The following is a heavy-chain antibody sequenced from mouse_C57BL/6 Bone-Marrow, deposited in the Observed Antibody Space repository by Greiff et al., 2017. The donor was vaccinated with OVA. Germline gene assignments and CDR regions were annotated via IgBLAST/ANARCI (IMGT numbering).Heavy chain of an antibody. Sequence: EVQLQQSGPELVKPGASVKISCKASGYSFTDYNMNWVKQSNGKSLEWIGVINPNYGTTSYNPKFKGKATLTVDQSSSTAYMQLNSLTSEDSAVYYCACYYGKGFPYYAMDYWGQGTSVTVSS. CDR3: ACYYGKGFPYYAMDY. CDR2: INPNYGTT. J-gene: IGHJ4*01. V-gene: IGHV1-39*01. CDR1: GYSFTDYN. D-gene: IGHD1-1*01.